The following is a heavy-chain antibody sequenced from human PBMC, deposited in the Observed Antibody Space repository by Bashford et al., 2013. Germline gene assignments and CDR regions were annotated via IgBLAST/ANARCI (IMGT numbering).Heavy chain of an antibody. CDR3: ARDPDGSGVNFDY. CDR2: IYTSGST. J-gene: IGHJ4*02. Sequence: SETLSLTCTVSGGSISSGSYYWSWIRQPAGKGLEWIGRIYTSGSTNYNPSLKSRITVSMDKSKNQFSLQLNSVTVADTAVYFCARDPDGSGVNFDYWGRGTLVTVSS. D-gene: IGHD5-24*01. V-gene: IGHV4-61*02. CDR1: GGSISSGSYY.